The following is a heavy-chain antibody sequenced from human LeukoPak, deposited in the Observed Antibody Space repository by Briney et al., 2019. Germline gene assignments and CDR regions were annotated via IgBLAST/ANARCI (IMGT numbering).Heavy chain of an antibody. J-gene: IGHJ3*02. V-gene: IGHV4-61*02. CDR1: GGSIRSGSYY. CDR3: ARDYTGSYVDGAFDI. D-gene: IGHD1-26*01. CDR2: IYTRGST. Sequence: SSQTLSLTCTVSGGSIRSGSYYWNWIRQPAGKGLEWIGRIYTRGSTNYNPSLKSRVIISVDTSKNQFSLKLSSVTAADTAVYYCARDYTGSYVDGAFDIWGQGTMVTVSS.